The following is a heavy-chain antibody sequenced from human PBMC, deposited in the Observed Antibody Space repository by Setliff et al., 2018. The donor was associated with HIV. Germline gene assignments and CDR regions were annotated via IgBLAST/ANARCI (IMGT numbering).Heavy chain of an antibody. CDR1: GYTFTNYY. V-gene: IGHV1-18*04. CDR3: ASPVVTTPHDAFDI. Sequence: ASVKVSCKASGYTFTNYYIHWVRQAPGQGLEWMGWISAYNGNTNYAQKFQGRVTMTTDTSTSTASMELRSLTSDDTAVYYCASPVVTTPHDAFDIWGQGTMVTVSS. D-gene: IGHD2-15*01. CDR2: ISAYNGNT. J-gene: IGHJ3*02.